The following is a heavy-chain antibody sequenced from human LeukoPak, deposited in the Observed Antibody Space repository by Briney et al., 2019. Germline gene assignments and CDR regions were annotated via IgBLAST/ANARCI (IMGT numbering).Heavy chain of an antibody. V-gene: IGHV3-33*01. Sequence: GRSLRLSCAASGFTFSSYGMHWVRPAPGKGVGWVAVIWDDGSNKYYADSVKGRFTISRDNSKNTLYLQMNSLRAEDTAVYYCARSLRWATVGKDAFDIWGQGTMVTVSS. CDR2: IWDDGSNK. J-gene: IGHJ3*02. CDR3: ARSLRWATVGKDAFDI. D-gene: IGHD4-23*01. CDR1: GFTFSSYG.